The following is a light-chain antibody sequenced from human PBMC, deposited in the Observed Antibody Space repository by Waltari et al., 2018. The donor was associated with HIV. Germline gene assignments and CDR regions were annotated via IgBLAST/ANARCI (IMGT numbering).Light chain of an antibody. Sequence: EIVLTQSPGTLSLSPGERATLSCRASQSVSNSYLAWYQQRPGQAPRLLIYGASNRATGTPDRFSGSGSGTDFTLTISRLEPEDFATYYCQQANSFPLTFGGGTKVEI. CDR2: GAS. CDR1: QSVSNSY. CDR3: QQANSFPLT. J-gene: IGKJ4*01. V-gene: IGKV3-20*01.